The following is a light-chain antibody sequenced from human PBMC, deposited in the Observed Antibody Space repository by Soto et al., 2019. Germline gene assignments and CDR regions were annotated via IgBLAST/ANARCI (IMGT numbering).Light chain of an antibody. CDR3: SSYTSSNTWV. J-gene: IGLJ3*02. CDR1: SSDVGGYNY. Sequence: QSVLTQPASVSGSPGQSITISCTGTSSDVGGYNYVSWYQQHPSKAPKLIIFEVSNRPSGVSNRFSGSKSGNTASLTISGLQAEDEADYSCSSYTSSNTWVFGGGTKLTVL. CDR2: EVS. V-gene: IGLV2-14*01.